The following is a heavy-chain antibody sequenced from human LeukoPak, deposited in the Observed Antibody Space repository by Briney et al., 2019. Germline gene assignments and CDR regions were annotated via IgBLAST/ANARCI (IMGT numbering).Heavy chain of an antibody. Sequence: PGGSVRLSCAASGFTFSSYAMSWVRQAPGKGLEWVSAISGSGGSTYYADSVKGRFTISRDNSKNTLYLQMNSLRAEDTAVYYCAKRDSGYYYIDVWGKGTTVTVSS. V-gene: IGHV3-23*01. CDR2: ISGSGGST. CDR3: AKRDSGYYYIDV. CDR1: GFTFSSYA. J-gene: IGHJ6*03.